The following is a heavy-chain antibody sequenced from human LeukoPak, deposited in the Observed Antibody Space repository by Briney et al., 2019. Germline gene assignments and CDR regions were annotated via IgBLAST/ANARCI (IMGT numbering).Heavy chain of an antibody. CDR3: ARNSYEHIVVVTASYNWFDP. V-gene: IGHV1-46*01. D-gene: IGHD2-21*02. Sequence: ASVKVSCKASGYTFTGYYMHWVRQAPGQGLEWMGIINPSGGSTSYAQKFQGRVTMTRDTSTSTVYMELSSLRSEDTAVYYCARNSYEHIVVVTASYNWFDPWGQGTLVTVSS. J-gene: IGHJ5*02. CDR1: GYTFTGYY. CDR2: INPSGGST.